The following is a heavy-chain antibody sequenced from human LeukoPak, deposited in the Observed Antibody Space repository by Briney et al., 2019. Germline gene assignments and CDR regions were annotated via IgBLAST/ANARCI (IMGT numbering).Heavy chain of an antibody. CDR1: GLTFSRYG. Sequence: GGSLRLSCAASGLTFSRYGMHWVRQAPGKGLEWVAFTRSDESNKYYADSVEGRFTISRDNSKNTLYLQMSSLRSEDTAMYYCANFYYGSGTDPSSVTYWGQGTLVTVSS. CDR2: TRSDESNK. J-gene: IGHJ4*02. D-gene: IGHD3-10*01. CDR3: ANFYYGSGTDPSSVTY. V-gene: IGHV3-30*02.